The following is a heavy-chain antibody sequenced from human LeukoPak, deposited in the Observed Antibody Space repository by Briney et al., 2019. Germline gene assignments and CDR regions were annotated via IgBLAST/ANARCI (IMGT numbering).Heavy chain of an antibody. Sequence: GGSLRLSCVASGFMFDRYWMSWVRQAPGKGLEWVANIKSDASEEKYLDSVMGRFTISRDNAENSLYLQMNSLRAVDTAVYFCARGEEKATITALDSWGQGTLVTVSS. CDR3: ARGEEKATITALDS. D-gene: IGHD5-24*01. J-gene: IGHJ4*02. CDR2: IKSDASEE. CDR1: GFMFDRYW. V-gene: IGHV3-7*01.